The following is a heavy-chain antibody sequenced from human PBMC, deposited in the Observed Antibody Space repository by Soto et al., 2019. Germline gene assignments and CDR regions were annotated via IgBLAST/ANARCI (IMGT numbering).Heavy chain of an antibody. V-gene: IGHV3-21*01. CDR1: GFTFSSYS. CDR2: ISSSSSYI. CDR3: ARDLKAMVRGNWFDP. D-gene: IGHD3-10*01. Sequence: EVQLVESGGGLVKPGGSLRLSCAASGFTFSSYSMNWVRQAPGKGLEWVSSISSSSSYIYYADSVKGRFTISRDNAKNSLYLQMNSLRAEHTAVYYCARDLKAMVRGNWFDPWGQGTLVTVSS. J-gene: IGHJ5*02.